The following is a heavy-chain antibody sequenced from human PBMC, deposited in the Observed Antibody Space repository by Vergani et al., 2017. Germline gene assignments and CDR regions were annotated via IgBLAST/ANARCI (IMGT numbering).Heavy chain of an antibody. CDR3: AGTEYSSGWYAQYYYYYGMDV. Sequence: QVQLVQSGAEVKKPGSSVKVSCKASGGTFSSYAISWVRQAPGQGLEWMGGIIPIFGTANYAQKFQGRVTINADESTSTDYMELSSLRSEDTAVYYCAGTEYSSGWYAQYYYYYGMDVWGQGTTVTVSS. V-gene: IGHV1-69*01. J-gene: IGHJ6*02. CDR2: IIPIFGTA. D-gene: IGHD6-19*01. CDR1: GGTFSSYA.